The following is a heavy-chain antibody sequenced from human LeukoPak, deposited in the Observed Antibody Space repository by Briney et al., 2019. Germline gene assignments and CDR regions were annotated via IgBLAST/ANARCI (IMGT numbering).Heavy chain of an antibody. Sequence: GGSLRLSCAPSGFTFDDYALHWVRQAPGKGGEWVSGISWNSGSIGYADSVKGRFTISRDNAKNSLYLQMNSLRAEDTALYYCAKDRGSSGWWYFDYWGQGTLVTVSS. D-gene: IGHD6-19*01. V-gene: IGHV3-9*01. CDR2: ISWNSGSI. CDR3: AKDRGSSGWWYFDY. J-gene: IGHJ4*02. CDR1: GFTFDDYA.